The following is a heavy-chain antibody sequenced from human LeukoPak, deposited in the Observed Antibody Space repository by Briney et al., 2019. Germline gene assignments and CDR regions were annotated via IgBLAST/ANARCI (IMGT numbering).Heavy chain of an antibody. CDR2: ISGSGGST. CDR3: AKAPFYGGYYFDY. Sequence: GGSLRLSCAASGFTFSSYGMSWVRQAPGKGLEWGSAISGSGGSTYYADSVKGRFTISRDNSKNTLYLQMNSLRAEDTAVYYCAKAPFYGGYYFDYWGQGTLVTVSS. V-gene: IGHV3-23*01. J-gene: IGHJ4*02. CDR1: GFTFSSYG. D-gene: IGHD4-23*01.